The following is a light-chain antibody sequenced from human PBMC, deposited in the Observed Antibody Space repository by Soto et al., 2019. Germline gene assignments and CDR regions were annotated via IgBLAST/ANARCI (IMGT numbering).Light chain of an antibody. V-gene: IGLV4-69*01. CDR1: SGHSNYA. Sequence: QLVLTQSPSASASLGASVKLTCTLRSGHSNYAIAWHQQQPEKGPRYLMKLNNDGSHSKGDGIPDRFSGSSSGAERYLTISSLQSEDESDYYCQTWDTGISVVFGGGTKLTVL. CDR2: LNNDGSH. CDR3: QTWDTGISVV. J-gene: IGLJ2*01.